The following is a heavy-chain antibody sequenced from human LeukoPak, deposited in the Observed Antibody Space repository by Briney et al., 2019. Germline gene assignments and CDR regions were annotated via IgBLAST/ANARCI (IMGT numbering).Heavy chain of an antibody. D-gene: IGHD6-13*01. J-gene: IGHJ4*02. CDR2: INAGKGNA. Sequence: ASVKVSCKASGYTFTSYAMHWVRQAPGQRLEWMGWINAGKGNAKYSQKFQGRVTITRDISASTAYMELRSLRSDDTAVYYCARVPRIAAAQDYWGQGTLVTVSS. V-gene: IGHV1-3*01. CDR1: GYTFTSYA. CDR3: ARVPRIAAAQDY.